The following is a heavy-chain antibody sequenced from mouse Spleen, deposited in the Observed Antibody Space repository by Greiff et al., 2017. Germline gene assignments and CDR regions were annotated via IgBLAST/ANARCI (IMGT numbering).Heavy chain of an antibody. CDR1: GFTFSSYA. V-gene: IGHV5-9*04. CDR2: ISSGGGNT. J-gene: IGHJ2*01. Sequence: EVKLQESGGGLVKLGGSLKLSCAASGFTFSSYAMSWVRQTPEKRLEWVATISSGGGNTYYPDSVKGRFTISRDNAKNTLYLQMSSLKSEDTAMYFCARHYYGSILDYWGQGTTLTVSS. D-gene: IGHD1-1*01. CDR3: ARHYYGSILDY.